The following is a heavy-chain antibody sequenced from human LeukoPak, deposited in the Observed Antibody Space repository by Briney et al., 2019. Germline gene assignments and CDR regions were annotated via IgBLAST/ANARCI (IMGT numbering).Heavy chain of an antibody. CDR1: GGTFSTYA. CDR2: NIPIFGTA. D-gene: IGHD5-18*01. CDR3: ARTPQHSYYYYNMDV. J-gene: IGHJ6*03. Sequence: SVKVSCKASGGTFSTYAITWVRQAPGQGLEWMGGNIPIFGTANYAQKFQDRVTITTDASTSTVYMELTSLRSEDTAVYYCARTPQHSYYYYNMDVWGKGTTVTVAS. V-gene: IGHV1-69*05.